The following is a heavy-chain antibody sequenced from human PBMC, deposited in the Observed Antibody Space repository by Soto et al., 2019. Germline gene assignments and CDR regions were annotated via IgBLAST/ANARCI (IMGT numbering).Heavy chain of an antibody. Sequence: QVQLQESGPGLVKPSETLSLTCTVSGGSISSYYWSWIRQPPGKGLEWIGYIYYSGSTNYNPSLKGLVTKAVDTSKNQSSLTLSSVTAADTAVYYCARQRGMPWGQGTLVTVSS. D-gene: IGHD3-16*01. V-gene: IGHV4-59*08. CDR1: GGSISSYY. CDR3: ARQRGMP. CDR2: IYYSGST. J-gene: IGHJ5*02.